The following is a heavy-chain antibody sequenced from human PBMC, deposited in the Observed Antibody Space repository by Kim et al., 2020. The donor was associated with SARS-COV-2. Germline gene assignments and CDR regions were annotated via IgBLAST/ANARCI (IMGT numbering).Heavy chain of an antibody. V-gene: IGHV3-72*01. J-gene: IGHJ1*01. CDR3: ARGVFRSGWHPVEH. D-gene: IGHD6-19*01. Sequence: AGCVKGRFTISRDESKNSLYLQMNSLKTEDTALYYCARGVFRSGWHPVEHWGQGNLVTVSS.